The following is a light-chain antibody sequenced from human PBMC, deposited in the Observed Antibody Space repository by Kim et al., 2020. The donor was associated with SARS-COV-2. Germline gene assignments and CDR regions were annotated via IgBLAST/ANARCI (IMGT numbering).Light chain of an antibody. CDR3: QQYKRYTWS. V-gene: IGKV1-5*03. Sequence: DIQMTQSPSTLSASVGDRVTITCRASQSISSWLAWYQQKPGKAPKHLIYKASNLESGVPSRFSGSGSGTEFTLTISSLQPDDVGTYYCQQYKRYTWSFVQGTKVDIK. J-gene: IGKJ1*01. CDR1: QSISSW. CDR2: KAS.